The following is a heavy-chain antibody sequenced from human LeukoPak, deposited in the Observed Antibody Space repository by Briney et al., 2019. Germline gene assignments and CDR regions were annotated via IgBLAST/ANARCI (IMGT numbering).Heavy chain of an antibody. V-gene: IGHV1-18*01. CDR3: ARKDSSGSKYYFDY. Sequence: GASVKVSCKASSYTFTSYGISWVRQAPGQGLEWMGWISAYNGNTNYAQKLQGRVTMTTDTSTSTAYMELRSLRSDDTAVYYCARKDSSGSKYYFDYWGQGTLVTVSS. D-gene: IGHD3-22*01. CDR2: ISAYNGNT. CDR1: SYTFTSYG. J-gene: IGHJ4*02.